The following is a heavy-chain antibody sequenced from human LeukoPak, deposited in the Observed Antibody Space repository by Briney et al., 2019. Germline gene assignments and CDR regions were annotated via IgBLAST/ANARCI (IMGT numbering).Heavy chain of an antibody. CDR2: IYYSGST. CDR1: GGSISSYY. CDR3: ASFDSSGSMSY. V-gene: IGHV4-59*01. J-gene: IGHJ4*02. D-gene: IGHD3-22*01. Sequence: SETLSLTCTVSGGSISSYYWSWIRQPPGKGLEWIGYIYYSGSTSYNPSLKSRVTISVDTSKSQFSLKLSSVTAADTAVYYCASFDSSGSMSYWGQGTLVTVSS.